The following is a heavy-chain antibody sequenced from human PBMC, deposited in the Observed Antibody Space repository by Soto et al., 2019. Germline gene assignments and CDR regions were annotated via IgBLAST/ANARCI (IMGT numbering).Heavy chain of an antibody. V-gene: IGHV1-69*06. CDR2: IIPIFGTA. CDR1: GGTFSSYA. J-gene: IGHJ6*02. D-gene: IGHD6-13*01. Sequence: SVKVSCKASGGTFSSYAISWLRQAPGQGLEWIGGIIPIFGTANYAQKFQGRVTITADKSTSTAYMELSSLRSEDTAVYYCAREGVVRGRIAVADVLYYYGMYGCGQGTMVTVAS. CDR3: AREGVVRGRIAVADVLYYYGMYG.